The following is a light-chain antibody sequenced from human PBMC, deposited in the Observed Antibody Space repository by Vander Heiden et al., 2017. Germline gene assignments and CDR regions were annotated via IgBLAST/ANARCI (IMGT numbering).Light chain of an antibody. V-gene: IGLV3-1*01. CDR2: QDS. J-gene: IGLJ2*01. CDR3: QAWDSSTVV. Sequence: SYELTQPPSVSVSPGQTASITCSGDKLGDKYACWYQKKPGQSPVLVIYQDSKRPSGIPERFSGSNSGNTATLTISGTQARDEADYYCQAWDSSTVVFGGGTKLTVL. CDR1: KLGDKY.